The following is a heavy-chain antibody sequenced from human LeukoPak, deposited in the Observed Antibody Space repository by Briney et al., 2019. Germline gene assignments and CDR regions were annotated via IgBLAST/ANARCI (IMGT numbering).Heavy chain of an antibody. D-gene: IGHD3-10*01. CDR2: IYYSGST. CDR3: ARGAYGSGSYQDY. J-gene: IGHJ4*02. V-gene: IGHV4-59*01. Sequence: SETLSLTCTVSGGSISSYYWSWIRQPPGKGLEWIGYIYYSGSTNCNPSLKSRVTISVDTSKNQFSLKLSSVTAADTAVYYCARGAYGSGSYQDYWGQGTLVTVSS. CDR1: GGSISSYY.